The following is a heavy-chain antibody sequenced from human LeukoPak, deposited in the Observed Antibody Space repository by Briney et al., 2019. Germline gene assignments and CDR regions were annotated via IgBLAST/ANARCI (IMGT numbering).Heavy chain of an antibody. J-gene: IGHJ4*02. CDR1: GGSISSYY. D-gene: IGHD6-19*01. CDR3: ARDWDSSGWYDY. CDR2: IYTSGST. Sequence: PSETLSLTCTVSGGSISSYYWSWLRQPARPGLEWIGRIYTSGSTNYNPSLKSRVTMSVDTSKNQFSLKLSSVTAADTAVYYCARDWDSSGWYDYWGQGTLVTVSS. V-gene: IGHV4-4*07.